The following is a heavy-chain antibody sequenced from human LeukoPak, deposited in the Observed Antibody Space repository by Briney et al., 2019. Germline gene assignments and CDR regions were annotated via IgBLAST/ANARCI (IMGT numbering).Heavy chain of an antibody. J-gene: IGHJ3*02. Sequence: GGSLRLSCAASGFIFSSFDMHWVRQAPGKGLEWAAVISYDGTKRYYGDSVRGRFTISRDNSANTVYLQMNSLRADDTAVYYCAKEGVYYGTLRRKNHAFDMWGQGTMVIVSS. CDR2: ISYDGTKR. D-gene: IGHD3-10*01. CDR3: AKEGVYYGTLRRKNHAFDM. CDR1: GFIFSSFD. V-gene: IGHV3-30*18.